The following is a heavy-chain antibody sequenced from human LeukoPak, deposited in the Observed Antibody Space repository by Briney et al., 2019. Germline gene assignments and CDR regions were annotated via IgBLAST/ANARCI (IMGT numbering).Heavy chain of an antibody. D-gene: IGHD3-22*01. Sequence: GGSLRLSCAASGFPFSSYAMTWVRQAPGKGLEWVSSISGDGATTYHADSVKGRFTISRDNSKNTLYLQMNSLRAEDTAVYYCAKEYSSGYYFDYWGQGTLVTVSS. CDR1: GFPFSSYA. V-gene: IGHV3-23*01. CDR2: ISGDGATT. CDR3: AKEYSSGYYFDY. J-gene: IGHJ4*02.